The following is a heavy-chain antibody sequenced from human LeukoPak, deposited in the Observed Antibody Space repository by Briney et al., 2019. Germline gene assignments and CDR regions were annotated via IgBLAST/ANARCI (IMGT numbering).Heavy chain of an antibody. CDR3: ARALGDGNYYYYYYMDV. V-gene: IGHV1-69*13. J-gene: IGHJ6*03. CDR1: GGTFSSYA. Sequence: ASVKVSCKASGGTFSSYAISWVRQAPGQGLEWMGGIIPIFGTANYAQKFQGRVTITADESTSTAYMELSSLRSEDTAVYYCARALGDGNYYYYYYMDVWGKGTTVTISS. CDR2: IIPIFGTA. D-gene: IGHD3-16*01.